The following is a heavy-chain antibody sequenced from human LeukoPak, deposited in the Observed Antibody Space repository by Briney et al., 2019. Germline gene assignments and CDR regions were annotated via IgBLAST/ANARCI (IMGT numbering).Heavy chain of an antibody. CDR3: ARGEAAAAFDAFDI. D-gene: IGHD6-13*01. CDR2: ISYDGSNK. V-gene: IGHV3-30*03. J-gene: IGHJ3*02. Sequence: GGSLRLSCAASGFTFSSYWMSWVRQAPGKGLEWVAVISYDGSNKYYADSVKGRFTISRDNSKNTLYLQMNSLRAEDTAVYYCARGEAAAAFDAFDIWGQGTMVTVSS. CDR1: GFTFSSYW.